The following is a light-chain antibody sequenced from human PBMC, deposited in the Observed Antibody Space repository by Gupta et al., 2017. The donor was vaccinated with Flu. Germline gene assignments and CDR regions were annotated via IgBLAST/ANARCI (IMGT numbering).Light chain of an antibody. CDR2: DAS. CDR1: ESFRDF. V-gene: IGKV3-11*02. Sequence: DIVLTQSPATLSLSPGETATLSCRASESFRDFLAWYQQKPGQPPRLLIYDASNRATGIPARFSGSGSGRDFTLTISRLEPEDFAVYYCQQRNDFPFTFGPGTKVDLK. J-gene: IGKJ3*01. CDR3: QQRNDFPFT.